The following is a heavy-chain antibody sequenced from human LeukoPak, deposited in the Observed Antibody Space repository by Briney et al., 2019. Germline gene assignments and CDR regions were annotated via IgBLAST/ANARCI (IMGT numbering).Heavy chain of an antibody. CDR2: IYYSGST. J-gene: IGHJ4*02. D-gene: IGHD6-19*01. V-gene: IGHV4-30-4*01. CDR3: ARGLLYSSGWYYFDY. CDR1: GGSISSGDYY. Sequence: PSQTLSLTCTVSGGSISSGDYYWSWIRQPPGKGLEWIGYIYYSGSTYYNPSLKSRVTISVDTSKNQFSLKLSSVTAVDTAVYYCARGLLYSSGWYYFDYWGQGTLVTVSS.